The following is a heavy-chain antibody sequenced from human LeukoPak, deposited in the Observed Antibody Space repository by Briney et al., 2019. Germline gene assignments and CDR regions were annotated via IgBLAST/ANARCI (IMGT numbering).Heavy chain of an antibody. D-gene: IGHD3-22*01. CDR1: GGSISSKNW. V-gene: IGHV4-4*02. J-gene: IGHJ6*03. CDR3: AKIVGYCSEYYYYYMDV. Sequence: SETLSLTCAVSGGSISSKNWWSWVRQPPGKGLEWIGEIHHSGSTNYKPSLKSRVTISIDQSKNQFSLRLSSVTAADTAVYYCAKIVGYCSEYYYYYMDVWGKGTTVTVSS. CDR2: IHHSGST.